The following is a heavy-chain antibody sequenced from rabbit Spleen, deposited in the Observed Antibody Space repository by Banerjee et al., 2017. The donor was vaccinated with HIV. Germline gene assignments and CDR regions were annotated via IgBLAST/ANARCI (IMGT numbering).Heavy chain of an antibody. Sequence: EQLEESGGGLVKPEGSLTLTCKASGVSFSDKDVMCWVRQAPGKGLEWVACAVAGSSGSTYSATWAKGRFTISKTSSTTVTLQMTSLTTADTATYFCARDAGSSFSSYGMDLWGPGTLVTVS. CDR1: GVSFSDKDV. J-gene: IGHJ6*01. CDR3: ARDAGSSFSSYGMDL. V-gene: IGHV1S45*01. D-gene: IGHD8-1*01. CDR2: AVAGSSGST.